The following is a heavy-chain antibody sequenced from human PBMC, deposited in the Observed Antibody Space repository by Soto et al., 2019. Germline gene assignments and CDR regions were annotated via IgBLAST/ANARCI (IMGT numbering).Heavy chain of an antibody. J-gene: IGHJ4*02. CDR3: ARPTGSTLYQHYFDH. CDR2: IYYSGST. V-gene: IGHV4-61*08. CDR1: GGSISSGGYS. Sequence: PSETLSLTCVVSGGSISSGGYSWNWIRRPPGKGLEWIGYIYYSGSTNYNPSLKSRVTISVDTSKNQFSLKLSSVTAADTAVYYCARPTGSTLYQHYFDHWGQGTLVTVSS. D-gene: IGHD2-2*01.